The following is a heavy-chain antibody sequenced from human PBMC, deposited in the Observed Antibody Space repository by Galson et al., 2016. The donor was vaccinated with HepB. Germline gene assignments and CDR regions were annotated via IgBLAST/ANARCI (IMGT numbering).Heavy chain of an antibody. V-gene: IGHV3-30*18. CDR2: DSMDGRRK. D-gene: IGHD2/OR15-2a*01. Sequence: LRLSCAGSGFLFRSYGMHWVRQAPGKGLEWVAADSMDGRRKFYSDSVKGRFTISRDNSNNMLFLQMDSLRPDDTAVYYCAKRHEYCPPVGCSVDYWGQGTLVSVTS. J-gene: IGHJ4*02. CDR3: AKRHEYCPPVGCSVDY. CDR1: GFLFRSYG.